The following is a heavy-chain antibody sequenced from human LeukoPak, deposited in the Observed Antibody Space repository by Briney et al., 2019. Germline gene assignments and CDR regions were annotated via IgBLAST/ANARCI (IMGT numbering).Heavy chain of an antibody. D-gene: IGHD3-22*01. J-gene: IGHJ4*02. CDR2: INPSGGST. V-gene: IGHV1-46*01. CDR1: GYTFTSYY. Sequence: ASVKVSCKASGYTFTSYYMHWVRQAPGQGLEWMGIINPSGGSTIYAQKFQGRVTMTRDTSTSTVYMELSSLRSEDTAVYYCAREVAYYYDSSGYYLDYWGQGTLVTVSS. CDR3: AREVAYYYDSSGYYLDY.